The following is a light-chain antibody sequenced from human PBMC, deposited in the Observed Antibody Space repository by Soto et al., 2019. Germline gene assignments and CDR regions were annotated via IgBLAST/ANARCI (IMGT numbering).Light chain of an antibody. Sequence: EIVLTQSPGNLSLSPGERATLSCKASQTINRIYVAWYQQKPGQAPRFLIYRTSDRANGIPGRFSGSGSGTDFTLTSSRLEPEDFAIYYCQQYGSSPNTFGQGTRLEIK. CDR3: QQYGSSPNT. CDR1: QTINRIY. V-gene: IGKV3-20*01. J-gene: IGKJ5*01. CDR2: RTS.